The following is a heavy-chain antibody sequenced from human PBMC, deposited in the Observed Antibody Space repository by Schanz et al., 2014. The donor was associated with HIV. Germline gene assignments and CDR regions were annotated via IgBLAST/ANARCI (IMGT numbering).Heavy chain of an antibody. V-gene: IGHV1-69*01. D-gene: IGHD3-16*02. Sequence: QVQLVQSGAEVKKPGSSVKVSCKASGGSFSSYAINWVRQAPGQGVGWMGGIIPIFGTANYAQKFQGRVTITADESTSTAYMELSSLRPEDTAVYYCARRRGWGSYRYFPYGLDVWGQGTTVTVSS. CDR1: GGSFSSYA. CDR3: ARRRGWGSYRYFPYGLDV. J-gene: IGHJ6*02. CDR2: IIPIFGTA.